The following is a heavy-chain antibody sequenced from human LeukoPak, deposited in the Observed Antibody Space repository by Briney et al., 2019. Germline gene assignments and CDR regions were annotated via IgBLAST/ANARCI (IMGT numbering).Heavy chain of an antibody. V-gene: IGHV3-13*01. D-gene: IGHD5-18*01. CDR1: GFALGGHD. J-gene: IGHJ4*02. CDR3: VREARGYHYTYFDY. CDR2: VSAGHHA. Sequence: GGSLRLSCTASGFALGGHDMHWVRQTTGDGLEWVAAVSAGHHAFYAGSVKGRFTVSREDAKNSLYLQMNSLRAGDTAVYYCVREARGYHYTYFDYWGQGSLVTVSS.